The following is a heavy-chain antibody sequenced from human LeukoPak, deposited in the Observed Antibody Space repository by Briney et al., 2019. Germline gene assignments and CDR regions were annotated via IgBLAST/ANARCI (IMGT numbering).Heavy chain of an antibody. CDR2: NHYGGST. D-gene: IGHD2-2*01. V-gene: IGHV4-59*08. CDR1: GGSISSDY. J-gene: IGHJ4*02. CDR3: ARMGDRDIVVVPAASYFDY. Sequence: SETLSLTCNVAGGSISSDYWSWIRQPPGKGLEWLGFNHYGGSTNVNPSLESRVTISLDTSKNQFSLKLSSVTAADTAVYYCARMGDRDIVVVPAASYFDYWGQGTLVTVSS.